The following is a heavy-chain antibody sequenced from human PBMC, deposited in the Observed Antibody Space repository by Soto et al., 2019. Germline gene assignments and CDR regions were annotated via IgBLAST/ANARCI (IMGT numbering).Heavy chain of an antibody. J-gene: IGHJ4*02. CDR3: ASELGPYYGGNSRSLDY. CDR1: GGTFSTYG. CDR2: IIPNFGTT. V-gene: IGHV1-69*13. D-gene: IGHD4-17*01. Sequence: QVRLVQSGAEVKKPGSSVKVSGKASGGTFSTYGMNWVRLAPGQGLEWMGGIIPNFGTTNYAQKFQGRVTITADESTNTAYMELNFLRSEDTAVYFCASELGPYYGGNSRSLDYWGQGTLVTVSS.